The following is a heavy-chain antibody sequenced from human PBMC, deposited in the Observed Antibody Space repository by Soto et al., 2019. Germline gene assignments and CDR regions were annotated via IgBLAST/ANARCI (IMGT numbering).Heavy chain of an antibody. CDR3: ARACGGDCSNAFDI. CDR1: GGTFSSYT. CDR2: IIPILGIA. D-gene: IGHD2-21*02. Sequence: QVQLVQSGAEVKKAGSSVKVSCKASGGTFSSYTISWVRQAPGQGREWMGRIIPILGIANYAQKFQGRVTFTADKSTSTPHMELSSLRSEDTAVYYCARACGGDCSNAFDIWGQGTMVTVSS. J-gene: IGHJ3*02. V-gene: IGHV1-69*02.